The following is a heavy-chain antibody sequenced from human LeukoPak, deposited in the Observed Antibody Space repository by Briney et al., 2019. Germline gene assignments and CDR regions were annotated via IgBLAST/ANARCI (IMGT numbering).Heavy chain of an antibody. Sequence: SETLSLTCAVYGGSSSGYYWSWIRQPPGKGLEWIGEINHSGSTNYNPSLKSRVTISVDTSKNQFSLKLSSVTAADTAVYYCARGDYDYVWGSYRPPRLDYWGQGTLVTVSS. D-gene: IGHD3-16*02. CDR2: INHSGST. CDR3: ARGDYDYVWGSYRPPRLDY. CDR1: GGSSSGYY. V-gene: IGHV4-34*01. J-gene: IGHJ4*02.